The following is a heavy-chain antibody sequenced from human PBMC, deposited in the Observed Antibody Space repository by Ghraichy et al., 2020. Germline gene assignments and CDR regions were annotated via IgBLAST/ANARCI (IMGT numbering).Heavy chain of an antibody. CDR2: ISYDGSNK. D-gene: IGHD6-13*01. CDR1: GFTFSSYA. V-gene: IGHV3-30-3*01. J-gene: IGHJ6*02. CDR3: ARDLFIPSSSYYGMGV. Sequence: AGSLRLSCAASGFTFSSYAMHWVRQAPGKGLEWVAVISYDGSNKYYADSVKGRFTISRDNSKNTLYLQMNSLRAEDTSVYYCARDLFIPSSSYYGMGVWGQGTTVTGSS.